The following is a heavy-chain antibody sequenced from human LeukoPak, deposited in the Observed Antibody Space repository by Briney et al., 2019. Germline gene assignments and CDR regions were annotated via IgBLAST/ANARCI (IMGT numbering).Heavy chain of an antibody. V-gene: IGHV3-23*01. J-gene: IGHJ3*02. CDR3: AKEEYSGRSAFDI. D-gene: IGHD1-26*01. CDR2: ISGSGGST. Sequence: PGGSLRLSCAASGFTFSTYGMSWVRQAPGKGLEWVSAISGSGGSTYYADSVKGRFTISRDNPKNTLYLQMNSLRAEDTAVYYCAKEEYSGRSAFDIWGQGTMVTVSS. CDR1: GFTFSTYG.